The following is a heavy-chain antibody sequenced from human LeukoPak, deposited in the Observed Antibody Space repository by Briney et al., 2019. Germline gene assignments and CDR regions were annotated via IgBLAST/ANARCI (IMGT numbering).Heavy chain of an antibody. CDR3: ARAPVRGAVAGVDY. J-gene: IGHJ4*02. CDR2: VTYDGNNQ. V-gene: IGHV3-30-3*01. CDR1: GFTFNNYA. Sequence: SGGSLRLSCAASGFTFNNYAMHWVRQAPGKGLEWVAAVTYDGNNQYYADSVKGRFTVSRDNSRNTVNLQMNSLRGEDTAVYYCARAPVRGAVAGVDYWGQGTLVTVSS. D-gene: IGHD6-19*01.